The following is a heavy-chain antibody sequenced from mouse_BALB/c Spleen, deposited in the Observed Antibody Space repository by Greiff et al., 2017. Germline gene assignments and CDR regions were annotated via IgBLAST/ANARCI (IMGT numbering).Heavy chain of an antibody. V-gene: IGHV3-2*02. Sequence: EVKLQESGPGLVKPSQSLSLTCTVTGYSITSDYAWNWIRQFPGNKLEWLGYLSYSGSTSYNPSLKSRISITRDTSKNQFFLQLNSGTTEDTATYYCARYYDYDGGYAMDYWGQGTSVTVAA. D-gene: IGHD2-4*01. J-gene: IGHJ4*01. CDR3: ARYYDYDGGYAMDY. CDR1: GYSITSDYA. CDR2: LSYSGST.